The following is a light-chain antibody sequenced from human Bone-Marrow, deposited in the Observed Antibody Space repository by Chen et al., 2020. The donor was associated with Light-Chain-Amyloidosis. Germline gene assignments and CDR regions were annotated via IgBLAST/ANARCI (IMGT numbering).Light chain of an antibody. CDR1: SGSIATNY. V-gene: IGLV6-57*01. CDR2: EDD. CDR3: QSYQGSSQGV. J-gene: IGLJ3*02. Sequence: NCMLTQPHSVSESPVKTVIISRTRGSGSIATNYVQWYQQRPGSSPTTVIYEDDQRPSGVPARFSGSIDRSSNSASLTISGLKTEDEADYYCQSYQGSSQGVFGGGTKLTVL.